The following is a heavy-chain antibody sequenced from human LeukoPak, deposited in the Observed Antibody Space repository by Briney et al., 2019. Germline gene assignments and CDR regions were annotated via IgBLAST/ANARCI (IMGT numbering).Heavy chain of an antibody. CDR3: VGCSGGTCSDFDY. CDR1: GFSFSTYW. CDR2: TNEHETEK. V-gene: IGHV3-7*01. Sequence: GGSLRLSCEVSGFSFSTYWMSWVRQAPGKGLEWVGQTNEHETEKYYGDAVRGRFTIYRDNAKNSLYLQMNSLKAEDTAVYYCVGCSGGTCSDFDYWGRGTLVTVSS. D-gene: IGHD2-15*01. J-gene: IGHJ4*02.